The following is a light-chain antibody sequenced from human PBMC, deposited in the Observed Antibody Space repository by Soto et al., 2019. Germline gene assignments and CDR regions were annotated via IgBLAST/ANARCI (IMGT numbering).Light chain of an antibody. CDR2: GAS. CDR1: QSISSN. CDR3: HQYKNWLRWT. J-gene: IGKJ1*01. V-gene: IGKV3-15*01. Sequence: EIVMTQSPATLSVSPGERATLSCRASQSISSNLAWYQQKPGQSPRLLIYGASTRATGIPARFSGSGSGTEFTLTISSLQSEDFAVYYCHQYKNWLRWTFGQGTKVEIK.